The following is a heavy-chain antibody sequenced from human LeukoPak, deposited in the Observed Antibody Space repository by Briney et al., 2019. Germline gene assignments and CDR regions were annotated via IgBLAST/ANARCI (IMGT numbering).Heavy chain of an antibody. Sequence: SSETVSLTCAASGDSISTRSIYWGWIRQPPGKGLEWIGSIYDPGSTYLNPSLKSRVVVSVDRSTNQMSLRLRSVAAADAAVYSSASGRGVVIMGFDFSGQGTLLAVSA. CDR3: ASGRGVVIMGFDF. V-gene: IGHV4-39*01. D-gene: IGHD3-10*01. CDR2: IYDPGST. CDR1: GDSISTRSIY. J-gene: IGHJ4*02.